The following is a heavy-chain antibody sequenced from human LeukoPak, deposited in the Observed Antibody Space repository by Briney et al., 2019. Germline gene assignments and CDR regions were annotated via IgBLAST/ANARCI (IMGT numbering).Heavy chain of an antibody. Sequence: GGSLRLSCAASGFTFSSYGMHWVRLAPGKGLEWVAFIRYDGSNKYYADSVKGRFTISRDNSKNTLYLQMNSLRAEDTAVYYCAKAKIRFLEWSRFDYWGQGTLVTVSS. CDR1: GFTFSSYG. J-gene: IGHJ4*02. CDR3: AKAKIRFLEWSRFDY. CDR2: IRYDGSNK. D-gene: IGHD3-3*01. V-gene: IGHV3-30*02.